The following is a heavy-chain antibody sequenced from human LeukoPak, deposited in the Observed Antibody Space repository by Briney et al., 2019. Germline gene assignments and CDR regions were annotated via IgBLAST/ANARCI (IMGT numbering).Heavy chain of an antibody. V-gene: IGHV1-69*05. J-gene: IGHJ4*02. Sequence: SVKVSCKASGGTFSSYAISWVRQAPGQGLEWMGRIIPIFGTANYAQKFQGRVTITTDESTSTAYMELGSLRSEDTAVYYCARSRVVEWPTIFYYFDYWGQGTLVTVSS. CDR2: IIPIFGTA. CDR1: GGTFSSYA. D-gene: IGHD3-9*01. CDR3: ARSRVVEWPTIFYYFDY.